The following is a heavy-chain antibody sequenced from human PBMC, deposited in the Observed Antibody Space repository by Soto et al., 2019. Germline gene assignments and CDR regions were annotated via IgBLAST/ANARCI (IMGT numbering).Heavy chain of an antibody. Sequence: SVKVSCKASGFTFTSSAVQWVRQARGQRLEWIGWIVVGSGNTNYAQKFQERVTITRDMSTSTAYMELSSLRSEDTAVYYCAASYYDFWSGYYTLFDYWGQGTLVTVSS. V-gene: IGHV1-58*01. CDR1: GFTFTSSA. CDR2: IVVGSGNT. D-gene: IGHD3-3*01. CDR3: AASYYDFWSGYYTLFDY. J-gene: IGHJ4*02.